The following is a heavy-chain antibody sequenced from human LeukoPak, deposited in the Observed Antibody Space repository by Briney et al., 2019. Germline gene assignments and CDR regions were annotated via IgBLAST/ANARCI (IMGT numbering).Heavy chain of an antibody. CDR1: GGSISSSSYY. D-gene: IGHD3-3*01. CDR3: ARQWDFWSGYSFDY. CDR2: IYYSGST. V-gene: IGHV4-39*01. Sequence: SETLSLTCTVSGGSISSSSYYWGWIRQPPGTGLEWIGSIYYSGSTYYNPSLKSRVTISVDTSKNQFSLKLSSVTAADTAVYYCARQWDFWSGYSFDYWGQGTLVTVSS. J-gene: IGHJ4*02.